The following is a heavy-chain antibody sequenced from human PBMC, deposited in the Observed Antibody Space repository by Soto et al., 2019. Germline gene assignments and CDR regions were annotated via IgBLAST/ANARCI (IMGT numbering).Heavy chain of an antibody. CDR2: ISYSGST. V-gene: IGHV4-59*01. Sequence: SETLSLTCTVSGGSISSDYWSWIRQPPGKGLEWIGYISYSGSTNYNPSLKSLVTISVDTSKNGFSLKLSSVTAADTAVYYCARVLTGSSLFDYWGQGTLVTVSS. CDR1: GGSISSDY. J-gene: IGHJ4*02. D-gene: IGHD1-26*01. CDR3: ARVLTGSSLFDY.